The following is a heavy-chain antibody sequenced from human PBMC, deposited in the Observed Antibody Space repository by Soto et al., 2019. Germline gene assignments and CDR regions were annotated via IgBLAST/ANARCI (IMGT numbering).Heavy chain of an antibody. D-gene: IGHD4-17*01. CDR1: GYTFTSYA. J-gene: IGHJ5*02. CDR2: INAGNGNT. CDR3: AKGYGGYFHWFDP. V-gene: IGHV1-3*01. Sequence: QVQLVQSGAEVKKPGASVKVSCKASGYTFTSYAMHWVRQAPGQRLEWMGWINAGNGNTKYSQKFQGRVTITRDTSASTAYMELSSLRSEDTDVYYCAKGYGGYFHWFDPWGQGTLVTVSS.